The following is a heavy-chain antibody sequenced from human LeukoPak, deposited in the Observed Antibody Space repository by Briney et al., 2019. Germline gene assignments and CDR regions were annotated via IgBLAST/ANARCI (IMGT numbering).Heavy chain of an antibody. V-gene: IGHV4-59*01. Sequence: SETLSLTCTVSSASISPDFWSWIRQPPGKGLEWIGYMYYTGSSNYNPSLQSRVSISVDSSKNQFSLRLTSVTAADTAVYYCARGREARQTSSWFGGYFDSWGPGALVTVSS. CDR3: ARGREARQTSSWFGGYFDS. J-gene: IGHJ4*02. D-gene: IGHD3-10*01. CDR2: MYYTGSS. CDR1: SASISPDF.